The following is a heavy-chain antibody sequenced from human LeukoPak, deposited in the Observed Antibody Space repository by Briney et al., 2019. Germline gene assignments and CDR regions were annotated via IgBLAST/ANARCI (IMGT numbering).Heavy chain of an antibody. Sequence: GGSLRLSCEASGLTFNKYWMTWVRQAPGKGLEWVANIKQDGSEKNYVDSVKGRFTISRDNAKNSLSLRMNSLSAEDTAVYYCAREGSSSWYKVYYFDYWGQGTLVTVSS. CDR1: GLTFNKYW. V-gene: IGHV3-7*01. D-gene: IGHD6-13*01. J-gene: IGHJ4*02. CDR2: IKQDGSEK. CDR3: AREGSSSWYKVYYFDY.